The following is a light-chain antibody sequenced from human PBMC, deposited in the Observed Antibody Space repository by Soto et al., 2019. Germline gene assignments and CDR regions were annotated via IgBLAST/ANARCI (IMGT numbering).Light chain of an antibody. J-gene: IGKJ1*01. CDR2: QAS. CDR1: QSISNW. CDR3: QQYNTFLPT. Sequence: DTQMTQSPSTLSASVGDRVTITCRASQSISNWLAWYQQRPGRAPKLLIYQASNLQSGVPSRFSGSGSGTDFTLTINSLQPHDFAIYYCQQYNTFLPTFGQGTKVEFK. V-gene: IGKV1-5*03.